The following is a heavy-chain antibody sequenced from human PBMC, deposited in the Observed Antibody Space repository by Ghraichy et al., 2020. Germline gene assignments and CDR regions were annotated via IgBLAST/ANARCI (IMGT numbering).Heavy chain of an antibody. D-gene: IGHD1-26*01. V-gene: IGHV3-23*01. Sequence: GGSLRLSCAVSGFNFKNYAMSWVRQAPGKGLEWVSVISGSGDSTYYADSVKGRFTISRDNSNNTLYLQMNGLRAEDTAVYYCARRSGSYYDFDYWRQGNLVTVSP. CDR3: ARRSGSYYDFDY. J-gene: IGHJ4*02. CDR1: GFNFKNYA. CDR2: ISGSGDST.